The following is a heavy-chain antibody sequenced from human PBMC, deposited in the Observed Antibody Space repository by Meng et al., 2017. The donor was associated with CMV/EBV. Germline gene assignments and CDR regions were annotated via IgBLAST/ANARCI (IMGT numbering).Heavy chain of an antibody. J-gene: IGHJ5*02. V-gene: IGHV1-2*02. CDR3: ARDRVAVAGNHWFDP. Sequence: VLPGQSGAEVKKPGASVKVPCKASGYTFTGYYRHWVRQAPGQGLEWMGWINPNSGGTNYAQKFQGRVTMTRDTSISTAYMELSRLRSDDTAVYYCARDRVAVAGNHWFDPWGQGTLVTVSS. CDR2: INPNSGGT. D-gene: IGHD6-19*01. CDR1: GYTFTGYY.